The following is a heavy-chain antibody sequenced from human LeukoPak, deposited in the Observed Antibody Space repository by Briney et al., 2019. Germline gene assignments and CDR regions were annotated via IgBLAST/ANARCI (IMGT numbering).Heavy chain of an antibody. Sequence: ASVKVSCKASGYIFSGHYIQWVRQAPGQGLEWMEWINPASGGTNNVQKFHGRVTMTTDTSISTLYMELNSLRSDDTAVYYCARVLFPSGPTHCFDPWGQGTLVTVSS. CDR2: INPASGGT. CDR1: GYIFSGHY. D-gene: IGHD2-21*01. V-gene: IGHV1-2*02. CDR3: ARVLFPSGPTHCFDP. J-gene: IGHJ5*02.